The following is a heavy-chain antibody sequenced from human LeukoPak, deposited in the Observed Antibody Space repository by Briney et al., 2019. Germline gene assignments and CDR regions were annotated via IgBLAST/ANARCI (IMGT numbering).Heavy chain of an antibody. Sequence: ASVKVSCKASGYTFTSYGISWVRQAPGQGLEWMGWISAYNGNTNYAQKLQGRVTMTTDTSTSTAYMELRSLRSEDTAVYYCARAGSYDILTYYYYGMDVWGQGTTVTVSS. V-gene: IGHV1-18*01. D-gene: IGHD3-9*01. J-gene: IGHJ6*02. CDR2: ISAYNGNT. CDR3: ARAGSYDILTYYYYGMDV. CDR1: GYTFTSYG.